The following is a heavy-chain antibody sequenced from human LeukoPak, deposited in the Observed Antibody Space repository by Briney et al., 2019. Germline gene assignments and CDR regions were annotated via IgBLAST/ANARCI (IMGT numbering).Heavy chain of an antibody. CDR2: IYSSGNT. D-gene: IGHD5-18*01. CDR3: ARDLGYGYYFYYYLDV. Sequence: PSQTLSLTCTVSGGSISSYYWTWIRQPAGKGLEWIGRIYSSGNTNYNPSLNSRVTISIDMSKNQFPLKLSSVTAADTAVYYCARDLGYGYYFYYYLDVWGKGTTVTVSS. V-gene: IGHV4-61*02. J-gene: IGHJ6*03. CDR1: GGSISSYY.